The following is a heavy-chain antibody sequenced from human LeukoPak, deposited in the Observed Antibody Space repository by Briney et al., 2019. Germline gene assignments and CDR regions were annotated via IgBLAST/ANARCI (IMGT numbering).Heavy chain of an antibody. CDR3: ARVAAEVVGVPGAIGFGWLRRDYYYMDV. CDR1: GYTFTGHY. CDR2: INPNSGGT. D-gene: IGHD2-2*02. V-gene: IGHV1-2*02. J-gene: IGHJ6*03. Sequence: GASVKVSCKASGYTFTGHYMHWVRQAPGQGLEWMGWINPNSGGTKYVQKFQGRVTMTRDTSISTAYMELSRPRSDDTAVYYCARVAAEVVGVPGAIGFGWLRRDYYYMDVWGKGTTVIVSS.